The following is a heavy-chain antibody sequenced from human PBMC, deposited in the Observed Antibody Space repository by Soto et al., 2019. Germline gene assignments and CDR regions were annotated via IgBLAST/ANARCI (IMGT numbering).Heavy chain of an antibody. Sequence: SGPTLVNPTQTLTLTCTFSGFSLSTSGVGVGWIRQPPGKALEWLGIIFWDDDKRYRPSLKRRLSITKDTSKNQLVPTMTNMDPVDTATYYCAHLAWKEMWPRAPVVNWGQGTPVTVS. CDR1: GFSLSTSGVG. V-gene: IGHV2-5*02. CDR3: AHLAWKEMWPRAPVVN. CDR2: IFWDDDK. D-gene: IGHD1-1*01. J-gene: IGHJ4*02.